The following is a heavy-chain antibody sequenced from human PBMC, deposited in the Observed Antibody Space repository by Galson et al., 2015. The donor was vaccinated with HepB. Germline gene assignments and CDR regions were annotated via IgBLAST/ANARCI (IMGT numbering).Heavy chain of an antibody. CDR2: ISGSGGST. CDR1: GFTFSSYA. V-gene: IGHV3-23*01. CDR3: AKAYTISSSWSRHHQPYFDY. D-gene: IGHD6-13*01. Sequence: SLRLSCAASGFTFSSYAMSWVRQAPGKGLEWVSAISGSGGSTYYADSVKGRFTISRDNSKNTLYLQMNSLRAEDTAVYYCAKAYTISSSWSRHHQPYFDYWGQGTLVTVSS. J-gene: IGHJ4*02.